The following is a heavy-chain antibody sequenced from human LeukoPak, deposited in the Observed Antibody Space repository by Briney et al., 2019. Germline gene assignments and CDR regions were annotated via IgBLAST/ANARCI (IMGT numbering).Heavy chain of an antibody. D-gene: IGHD2-21*02. Sequence: SGGSLRLSCAASGFTFSSYAMHWFRQAPGKGLEWVAVISYDGSNKYYADSVKGRFTISRDNSKNTLYLQMNSLRAEDTAVYYCARYCGGDCSPSEGGYFGXWGQGTLVTVSS. CDR1: GFTFSSYA. CDR3: ARYCGGDCSPSEGGYFGX. V-gene: IGHV3-30*04. J-gene: IGHJ4*02. CDR2: ISYDGSNK.